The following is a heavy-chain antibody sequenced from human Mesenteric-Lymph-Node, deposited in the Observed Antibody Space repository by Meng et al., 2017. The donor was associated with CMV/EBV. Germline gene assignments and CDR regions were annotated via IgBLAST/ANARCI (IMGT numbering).Heavy chain of an antibody. CDR1: GFTFRTYG. D-gene: IGHD2-15*01. V-gene: IGHV3-30*02. CDR3: TRSYYSGFFDY. J-gene: IGHJ4*02. Sequence: GESLKISCAASGFTFRTYGMHWVRQAPGKGLEWVTFIQHDGTNKYYADSVKGRFTISRDNSKNTLYLQMNSLRPEDTAVYYCTRSYYSGFFDYWGQGTLVTVSS. CDR2: IQHDGTNK.